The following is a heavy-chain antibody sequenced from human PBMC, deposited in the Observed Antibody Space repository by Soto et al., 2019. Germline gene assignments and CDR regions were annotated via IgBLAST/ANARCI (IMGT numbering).Heavy chain of an antibody. CDR3: ASASGGYNDHCFDY. CDR2: IYYSGST. J-gene: IGHJ4*02. Sequence: LSLTCAVSGGSVSSANYYWSWIRQPPGKGLEWIGYIYYSGSTNYNPSLTSRVTISRDTSKNHFSLKLSSVTAADTAIYYCASASGGYNDHCFDYWGRGTLVTVSS. CDR1: GGSVSSANYY. D-gene: IGHD6-25*01. V-gene: IGHV4-61*03.